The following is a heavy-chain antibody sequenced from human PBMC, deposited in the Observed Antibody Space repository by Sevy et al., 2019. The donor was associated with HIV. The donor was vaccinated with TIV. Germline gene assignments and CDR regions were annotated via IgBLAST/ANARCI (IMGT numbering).Heavy chain of an antibody. Sequence: GGSLRLSCAASGFNFRSFAMHWVRQAPGKGLEWVAVISYDGSNKYYADSVKGRFTISRDNSQNTLYLQMNSLRVEDTAVYYCARDSGDCTNGVCYFDYWGQGTLVTVSS. CDR3: ARDSGDCTNGVCYFDY. J-gene: IGHJ4*02. D-gene: IGHD2-8*01. CDR2: ISYDGSNK. CDR1: GFNFRSFA. V-gene: IGHV3-30-3*01.